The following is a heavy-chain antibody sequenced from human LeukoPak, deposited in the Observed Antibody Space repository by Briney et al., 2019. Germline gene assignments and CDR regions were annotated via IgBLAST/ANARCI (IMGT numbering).Heavy chain of an antibody. J-gene: IGHJ3*02. D-gene: IGHD2-2*01. CDR1: GFTFSSYW. V-gene: IGHV3-30-3*01. CDR2: ISYDGSNK. Sequence: GGSLRLSCAASGFTFSSYWMSWARQAPGKGLEWVAVISYDGSNKYYADSVKGRFTISRDNSKNTLYLQMNSLRAEDTAVYYCAAVPDAFDIWGQGTMVTVSS. CDR3: AAVPDAFDI.